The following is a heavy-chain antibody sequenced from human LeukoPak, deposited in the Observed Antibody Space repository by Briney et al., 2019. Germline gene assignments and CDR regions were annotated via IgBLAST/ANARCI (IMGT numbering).Heavy chain of an antibody. J-gene: IGHJ6*02. CDR1: GGSISSYY. Sequence: SETLSLTCTVSGGSISSYYWSWIRQPPGKGLEWIGYIYYSGSTNYNPSLKSRVTISVDTSKNQFSLKLSSVTAADTAVYYRARLIDYYGMDVWGQGTTVTVSS. CDR2: IYYSGST. D-gene: IGHD3-16*01. V-gene: IGHV4-59*01. CDR3: ARLIDYYGMDV.